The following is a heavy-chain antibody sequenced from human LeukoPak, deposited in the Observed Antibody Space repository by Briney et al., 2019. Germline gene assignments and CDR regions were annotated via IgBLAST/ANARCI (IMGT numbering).Heavy chain of an antibody. V-gene: IGHV4-4*02. J-gene: IGHJ6*04. CDR1: GGSISSSNW. D-gene: IGHD3-9*01. CDR3: ARTYYDILTGYFYGMDV. CDR2: IYHSGST. Sequence: PSETLSLTCAVSGGSISSSNWWSWVRQPPGKGLEWIGEIYHSGSTNYNPSLKSRVTISVDKSKNQFSLKLSSGTAADTAVYYCARTYYDILTGYFYGMDVWGKGTTVTVSS.